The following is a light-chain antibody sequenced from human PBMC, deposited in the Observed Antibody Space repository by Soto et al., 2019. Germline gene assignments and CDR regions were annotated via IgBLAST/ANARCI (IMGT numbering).Light chain of an antibody. CDR1: SSDVGSYNR. CDR3: FSKSGHSTPHVV. CDR2: EGS. Sequence: QSALTQPASVSGSPGQSITISCTGTSSDVGSYNRVSWYQQHPGKAPKPMIYEGSKRPSGFSNRFSGSKSGNTASLTISGIKAQDEAEDYCFSKSGHSTPHVVFGGGTKLTVL. J-gene: IGLJ2*01. V-gene: IGLV2-23*01.